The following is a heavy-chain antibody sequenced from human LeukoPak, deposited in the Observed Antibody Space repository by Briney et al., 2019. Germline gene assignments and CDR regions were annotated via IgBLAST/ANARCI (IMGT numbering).Heavy chain of an antibody. J-gene: IGHJ5*02. Sequence: SETLSLTCTVSGGSITSYYWSWIRQPPGKGLEWIGYIYYSGNTNYNPSLKSRVTISVDTSKNQFSLKLSSVTAADTAVYYCARLWSEGNWENWFDPWGQGTLVTVSS. CDR1: GGSITSYY. CDR2: IYYSGNT. CDR3: ARLWSEGNWENWFDP. D-gene: IGHD3-3*01. V-gene: IGHV4-59*01.